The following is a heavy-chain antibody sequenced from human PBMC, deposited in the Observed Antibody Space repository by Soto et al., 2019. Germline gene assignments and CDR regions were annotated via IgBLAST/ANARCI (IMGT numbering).Heavy chain of an antibody. CDR2: IYWDDDK. CDR1: WFSLSTGGVG. D-gene: IGHD6-19*01. CDR3: AHRLYSSAWPWDSGVFDY. Sequence: SGPTLVNTTQTLTLTCTFAWFSLSTGGVGVGWIRQPPGKALEWLALIYWDDDKRYSPSLKSRLTITKDTSKNQVVLTMTNMDPVDTATYYCAHRLYSSAWPWDSGVFDYWGQGTLVTVSS. J-gene: IGHJ4*02. V-gene: IGHV2-5*02.